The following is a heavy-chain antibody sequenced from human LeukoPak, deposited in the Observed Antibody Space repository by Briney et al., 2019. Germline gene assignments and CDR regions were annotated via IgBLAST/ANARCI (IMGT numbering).Heavy chain of an antibody. CDR2: IWYDGSNK. CDR3: ARDLVVVAATRGVCDY. D-gene: IGHD2-15*01. J-gene: IGHJ4*01. CDR1: GFTFSSYG. V-gene: IGHV3-33*01. Sequence: PGRSLRLSCAASGFTFSSYGMHWVRQAPGKGLEWVAVIWYDGSNKYYADSVKGRFTISRDNSKNTLYLQMNSLRAEDTAVYYCARDLVVVAATRGVCDYWGHGTLVTVSS.